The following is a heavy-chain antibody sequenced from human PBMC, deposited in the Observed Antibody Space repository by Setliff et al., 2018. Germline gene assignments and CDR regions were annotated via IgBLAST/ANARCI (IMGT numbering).Heavy chain of an antibody. D-gene: IGHD2-15*01. CDR2: IYTSWTT. CDR1: GDSISSRRNY. V-gene: IGHV4-61*09. J-gene: IGHJ4*02. Sequence: PSETLSLTCTVSGDSISSRRNYWGWFRQPAGKELEWIGQIYTSWTTNYNPSLKSRVTLSLDTSKNQFSLELSSVTAADTAMYYCARENGYCSGGACYFMFDYWGQGTLVTVSS. CDR3: ARENGYCSGGACYFMFDY.